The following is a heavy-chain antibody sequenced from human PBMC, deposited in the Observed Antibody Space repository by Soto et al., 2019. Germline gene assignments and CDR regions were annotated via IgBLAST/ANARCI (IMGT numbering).Heavy chain of an antibody. CDR1: GFTFSSYG. CDR3: AKDPRPYCSGGSCYSPHYFDY. CDR2: ISYDGSNK. D-gene: IGHD2-15*01. V-gene: IGHV3-30*18. J-gene: IGHJ4*02. Sequence: PGGSLRLSCAASGFTFSSYGMHWVRQAPGKGLEWVAVISYDGSNKYYADSVKGRFTISRDNSKNTLYLQMNSLRAEDTAVYYCAKDPRPYCSGGSCYSPHYFDYWGQGTLVTVSS.